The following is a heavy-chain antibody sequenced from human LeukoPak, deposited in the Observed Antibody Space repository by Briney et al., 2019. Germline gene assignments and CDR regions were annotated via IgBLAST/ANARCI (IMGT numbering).Heavy chain of an antibody. J-gene: IGHJ4*02. V-gene: IGHV3-23*01. Sequence: PGGSLRLSCAASGFTVSSNYMSWVRQAPGKGLEWVSAISGSGGSTYYADSVKDRFTISRDNSKSTLYLQMNSLRAEDTAVYYCAKDRDGGRPYYFDYWGQGTLVTVSS. D-gene: IGHD2-15*01. CDR3: AKDRDGGRPYYFDY. CDR1: GFTVSSNY. CDR2: ISGSGGST.